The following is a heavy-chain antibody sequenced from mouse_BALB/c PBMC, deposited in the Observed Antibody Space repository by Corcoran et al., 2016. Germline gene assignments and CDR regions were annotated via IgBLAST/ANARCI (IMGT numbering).Heavy chain of an antibody. V-gene: IGHV1-18*01. CDR3: ARGSSFDV. CDR2: INPYNGGT. Sequence: EVQLQQAGPELGKPGASMKISCKASGYSFTGYTMNWVKQSHGENLEWIGLINPYNGGTSYNQKFKGKATLTVDKSSSTAYMELLSLTSEDSAVYYCARGSSFDVWGAGTTVTVSS. J-gene: IGHJ1*01. CDR1: GYSFTGYT.